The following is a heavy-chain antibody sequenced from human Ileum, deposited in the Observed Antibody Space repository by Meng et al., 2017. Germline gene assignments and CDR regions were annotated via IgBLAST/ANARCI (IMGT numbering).Heavy chain of an antibody. D-gene: IGHD5-12*01. Sequence: GESLKISCAVSGFTVNTNYMTWVRQAPGKGLEWVSVIYPGGTRYYADSVKGRFTISTDDSKNTLHLQMNSLRAEDTAVYYCARVGWRDYDRDYWGQGTLVTVSS. J-gene: IGHJ4*02. CDR2: IYPGGTR. V-gene: IGHV3-66*01. CDR3: ARVGWRDYDRDY. CDR1: GFTVNTNY.